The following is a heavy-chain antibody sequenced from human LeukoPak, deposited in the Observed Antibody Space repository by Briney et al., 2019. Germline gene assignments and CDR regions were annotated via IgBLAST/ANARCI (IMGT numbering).Heavy chain of an antibody. V-gene: IGHV3-74*03. CDR1: GFTFSSHW. CDR3: ARDLLTLAYCGGDCSPVLNWFDP. CDR2: INGDGSNT. J-gene: IGHJ5*02. Sequence: GGSLRLSCAASGFTFSSHWMHWVRQAPGKGLVWVSRINGDGSNTTYADSVKGRFTISRDNAKNTLYLQMNSLRAEDTAVYYCARDLLTLAYCGGDCSPVLNWFDPWGQGTLVTVSS. D-gene: IGHD2-21*02.